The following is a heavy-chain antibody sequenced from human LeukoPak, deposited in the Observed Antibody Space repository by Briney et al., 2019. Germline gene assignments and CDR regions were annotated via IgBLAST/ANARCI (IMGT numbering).Heavy chain of an antibody. CDR2: ISGRGGST. D-gene: IGHD6-19*01. CDR3: AKSSIAVPGTTLDY. CDR1: GFNFSSYA. Sequence: GGSLRLSRAASGFNFSSYAMNWVRETPREGLGWISVISGRGGSTYYADSVKGRFTISRDKSKNTLYLQMNSLRAEDTAVYYCAKSSIAVPGTTLDYWGQGTLVTVSS. V-gene: IGHV3-23*01. J-gene: IGHJ4*02.